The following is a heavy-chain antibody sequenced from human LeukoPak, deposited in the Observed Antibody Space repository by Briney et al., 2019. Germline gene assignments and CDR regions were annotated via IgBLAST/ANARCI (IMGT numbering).Heavy chain of an antibody. V-gene: IGHV3-33*01. CDR3: ARGDFWSGYPN. J-gene: IGHJ4*02. D-gene: IGHD3-3*01. CDR2: IWYDGSNK. Sequence: GRSLRLSCAASGFTFSSYGMHWVRQAPGKGLEWVAVIWYDGSNKYYADSVKGRFTISRDNSKNTLYLQMNSLRAEDTAVYYCARGDFWSGYPNWGQGTLVTVSS. CDR1: GFTFSSYG.